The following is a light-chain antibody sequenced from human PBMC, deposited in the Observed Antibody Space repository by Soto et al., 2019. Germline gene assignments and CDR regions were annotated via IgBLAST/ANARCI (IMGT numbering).Light chain of an antibody. CDR1: QSITRN. J-gene: IGKJ4*01. CDR3: QEYNYWHPIT. CDR2: GAS. V-gene: IGKV3D-15*01. Sequence: EIVISQSPSTLSVSPGARATLSCRASQSITRNLAWYQQSPGQAPRLLIYGASSRATGIPDRFSGSGSGTEFTLTITSLQSEDSAVYYCQEYNYWHPITFGGGTKVDIK.